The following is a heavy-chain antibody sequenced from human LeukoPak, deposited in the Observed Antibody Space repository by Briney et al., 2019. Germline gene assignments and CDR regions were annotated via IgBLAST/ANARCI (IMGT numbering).Heavy chain of an antibody. J-gene: IGHJ4*02. V-gene: IGHV4-39*07. CDR1: GGSISSSSYY. CDR3: ARGGCSSTSCYRSLHLDY. CDR2: IYYSGST. D-gene: IGHD2-2*01. Sequence: SETLSLTCTVSGGSISSSSYYWGWIRQPPGKGLEWIGSIYYSGSTYYNPSLKSRVTISVDTSKNQFSLKLSSVTAADTAVYYCARGGCSSTSCYRSLHLDYWGQGTLVTVSS.